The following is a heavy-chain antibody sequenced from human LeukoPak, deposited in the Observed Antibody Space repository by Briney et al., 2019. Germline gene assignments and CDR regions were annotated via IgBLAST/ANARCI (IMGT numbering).Heavy chain of an antibody. CDR2: IRYDGSNK. CDR1: GFTFSSYG. D-gene: IGHD5-12*01. V-gene: IGHV3-30*02. J-gene: IGHJ4*02. CDR3: AKPQGGDIVATDFDY. Sequence: GGSLRLSCAASGFTFSSYGMHWVRQAPGKGLEWVAFIRYDGSNKYYADSVKGRFTISKDNSKNTLYLQMNSLRAEDTAVYYCAKPQGGDIVATDFDYWGQGTLVTVSS.